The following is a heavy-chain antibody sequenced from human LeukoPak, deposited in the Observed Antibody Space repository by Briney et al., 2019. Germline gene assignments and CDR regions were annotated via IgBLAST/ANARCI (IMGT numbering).Heavy chain of an antibody. CDR2: ICSGGST. CDR3: ARGYDSSGYGY. J-gene: IGHJ4*02. V-gene: IGHV3-66*02. CDR1: GFTVSSNY. Sequence: GGSLRLSCAASGFTVSSNYMSWVRQAPGKGLEWVSVICSGGSTYYADSVKGRFTISRDNSKNTLYLQMNSLRAEDTAVYYCARGYDSSGYGYWGQGTLVTVSS. D-gene: IGHD3-22*01.